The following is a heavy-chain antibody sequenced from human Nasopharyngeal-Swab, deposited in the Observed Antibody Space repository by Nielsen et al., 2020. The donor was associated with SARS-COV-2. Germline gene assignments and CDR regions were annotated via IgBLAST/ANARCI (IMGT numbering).Heavy chain of an antibody. CDR1: GFTFSSYA. CDR3: AKDLVLLWFGEARAFDI. Sequence: GESLKISCAASGFTFSSYAMSWVRQAPGKGLEWVSAISGSGGSTFYADSVKGRFTISRDNSKNTLYLQMSSLRAEDTAVYYCAKDLVLLWFGEARAFDIWGQGTMVTVSS. V-gene: IGHV3-23*01. CDR2: ISGSGGST. J-gene: IGHJ3*02. D-gene: IGHD3-10*01.